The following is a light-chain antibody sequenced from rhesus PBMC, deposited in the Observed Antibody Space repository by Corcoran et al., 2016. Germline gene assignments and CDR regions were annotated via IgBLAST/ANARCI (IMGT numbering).Light chain of an antibody. V-gene: IGKV3-53*02. CDR3: QKYRRPPWA. CDR2: DTS. J-gene: IGKJ1*01. Sequence: QVILTQSPATLSLAPGERATLSCRASQSVSSSLAWYQQKPGQAPKLLIYDTSNRATGIQGRFSGSGSGTVFTLTISCLEPEDFAVYYCQKYRRPPWAFGQGTKVEI. CDR1: QSVSSS.